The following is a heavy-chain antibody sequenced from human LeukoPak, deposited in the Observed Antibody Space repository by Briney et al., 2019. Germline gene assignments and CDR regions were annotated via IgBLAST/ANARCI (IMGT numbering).Heavy chain of an antibody. CDR3: ARVDVLGAGGMDV. CDR2: ISSHGGST. J-gene: IGHJ6*02. V-gene: IGHV3-64*01. Sequence: GGSLRLSCAASGFTFSSYAMHWVRQAPGKGLEYVSAISSHGGSTYYANSVKGRFTISRDNSKNTLYLQMGNLRAEDTAVYYCARVDVLGAGGMDVWAKGPRSPSP. D-gene: IGHD3-9*01. CDR1: GFTFSSYA.